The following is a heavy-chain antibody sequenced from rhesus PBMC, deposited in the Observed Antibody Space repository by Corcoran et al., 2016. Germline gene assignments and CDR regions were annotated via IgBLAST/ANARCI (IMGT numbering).Heavy chain of an antibody. CDR1: GGSISGYYY. D-gene: IGHD2-15*01. Sequence: QVQLQESGPGLVKPSETLSLTCAVSGGSISGYYYWGWIGQPPGKGLEWSGSIYCSGRSNYLNPSLKNRVTLSVDTSKNQFSLKLSSVTAADTAVYYCATAPHAFDFWGQGLMVTVSS. V-gene: IGHV4S14*01. CDR3: ATAPHAFDF. CDR2: IYCSGRSN. J-gene: IGHJ3*01.